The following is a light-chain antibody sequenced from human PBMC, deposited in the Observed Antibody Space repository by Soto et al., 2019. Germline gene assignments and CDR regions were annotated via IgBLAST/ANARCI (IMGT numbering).Light chain of an antibody. V-gene: IGKV3-15*01. Sequence: EVVMTQSPVTLSVSPGERATLSCRASQRITTNLAWYQQKPGQAPRLLIYGASTRATGVPARFSGSGSGTQFTLTISSLQCEDFAVYYCQQYNDWPPKRTFGQGTRVDFK. J-gene: IGKJ1*01. CDR2: GAS. CDR1: QRITTN. CDR3: QQYNDWPPKRT.